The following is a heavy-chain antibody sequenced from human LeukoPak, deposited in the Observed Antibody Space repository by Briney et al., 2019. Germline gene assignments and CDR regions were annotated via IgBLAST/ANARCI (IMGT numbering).Heavy chain of an antibody. Sequence: SVKVSCKASGGTFSSYAINWVRQAPGQGLEWMGGIIPIFGTTNYAQKFQGRVTITADESTSTAYMELSSLRSEDTAVYYCAKDLIAVAGTSAFDIWGQGTMVTVSS. J-gene: IGHJ3*02. D-gene: IGHD6-19*01. CDR1: GGTFSSYA. CDR2: IIPIFGTT. V-gene: IGHV1-69*13. CDR3: AKDLIAVAGTSAFDI.